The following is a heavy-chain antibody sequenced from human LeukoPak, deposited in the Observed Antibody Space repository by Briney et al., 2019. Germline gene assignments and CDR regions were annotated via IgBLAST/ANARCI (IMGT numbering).Heavy chain of an antibody. CDR3: ARDLPRYYYGSGTRFDY. Sequence: ASVKVSCKASGYTFTGYYMHWVRQAPGQGLEWMGWINPNSGGTNYAQKFQGRVTMTRDTSISTAYMELSRLRSDDTAVYYCARDLPRYYYGSGTRFDYWGQGTLVTVSS. V-gene: IGHV1-2*02. D-gene: IGHD3-10*01. CDR2: INPNSGGT. J-gene: IGHJ4*02. CDR1: GYTFTGYY.